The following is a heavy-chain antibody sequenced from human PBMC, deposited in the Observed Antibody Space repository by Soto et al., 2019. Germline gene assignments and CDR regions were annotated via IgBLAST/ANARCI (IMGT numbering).Heavy chain of an antibody. CDR2: IYSGGST. Sequence: GGSLRLSCAASGFTVSSNYMSWVRQAPGKGLEWVSVIYSGGSTYYADSVKGRFTISRDNSKNTLYPQMNSLRAEDTAVYYCARWRLLVGQGMDVWGQGTTVTVSS. D-gene: IGHD3-22*01. CDR3: ARWRLLVGQGMDV. V-gene: IGHV3-53*01. J-gene: IGHJ6*02. CDR1: GFTVSSNY.